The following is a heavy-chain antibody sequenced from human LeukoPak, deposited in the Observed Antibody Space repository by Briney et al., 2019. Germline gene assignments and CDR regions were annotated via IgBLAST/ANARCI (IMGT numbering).Heavy chain of an antibody. CDR1: GGSISRGGYY. V-gene: IGHV4-31*03. J-gene: IGHJ4*02. D-gene: IGHD4-23*01. CDR2: IYYSGST. Sequence: ASQTLSLTCTVSGGSISRGGYYWSWIRQHPGKGLEWIGYIYYSGSTYYNPSLKSRFTISVDTPKNQFSLKLRSVTAADTAVYYCARGPHDYGGLYYFDYWGREPWSPSPQ. CDR3: ARGPHDYGGLYYFDY.